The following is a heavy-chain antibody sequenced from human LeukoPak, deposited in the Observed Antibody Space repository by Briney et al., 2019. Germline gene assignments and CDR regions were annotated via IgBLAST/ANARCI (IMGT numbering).Heavy chain of an antibody. CDR3: ARDRIAVAGIYYYYGMDV. Sequence: PEGSLRLSCAASGFTFSSYSMNWVRQAPGKGLEWVSSISSSSSYIYYADSVKGRFTISRDNAKNSLYLQMNSLRAEDTAVYYCARDRIAVAGIYYYYGMDVWGKGTTVTVSS. CDR2: ISSSSSYI. CDR1: GFTFSSYS. D-gene: IGHD6-19*01. V-gene: IGHV3-21*01. J-gene: IGHJ6*04.